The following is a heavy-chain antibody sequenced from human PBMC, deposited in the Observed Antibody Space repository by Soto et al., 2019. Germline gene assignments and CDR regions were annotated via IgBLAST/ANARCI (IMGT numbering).Heavy chain of an antibody. J-gene: IGHJ4*02. D-gene: IGHD3-10*01. CDR3: ARHGGFWFGEAYDY. CDR1: GGSISSYY. Sequence: SETLSLTCTVSGGSISSYYWSWIRQPPGKGLEWIGYIYYSGSTNYNPSLKSRVTISVDTSKNQFSLKLSSVTAADTAVYYCARHGGFWFGEAYDYWGQGTLVTVSS. CDR2: IYYSGST. V-gene: IGHV4-59*08.